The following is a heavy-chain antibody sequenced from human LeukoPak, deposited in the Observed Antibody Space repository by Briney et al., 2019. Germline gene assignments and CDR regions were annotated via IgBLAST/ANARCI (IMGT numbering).Heavy chain of an antibody. J-gene: IGHJ4*02. Sequence: PSETLSLTCTVSGSSVSNSLYYWSWIRQPPGKGLEWIGYIYYNGDTNYNPSLKSRVIISIDTSSNQFSPRLNSMTAADTAVYYCARVLRAASWRSYDYWGQGSLVTVSS. V-gene: IGHV4-61*01. CDR3: ARVLRAASWRSYDY. CDR1: GSSVSNSLYY. D-gene: IGHD5-18*01. CDR2: IYYNGDT.